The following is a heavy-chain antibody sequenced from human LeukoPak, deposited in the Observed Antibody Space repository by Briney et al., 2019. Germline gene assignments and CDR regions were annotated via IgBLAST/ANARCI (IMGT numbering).Heavy chain of an antibody. CDR1: GYTFTDYY. V-gene: IGHV1-69-2*01. D-gene: IGHD6-19*01. CDR3: LNGRHRCGWHHIDY. CDR2: VDPEDGET. J-gene: IGHJ4*02. Sequence: ASVKVSCKVSGYTFTDYYMHWVQQAPGKGLEWMGLVDPEDGETIYAEKFQGRVTITADTSTDTAYMELSSLRSEDTAVYYCLNGRHRCGWHHIDYWGQGTLVTVSS.